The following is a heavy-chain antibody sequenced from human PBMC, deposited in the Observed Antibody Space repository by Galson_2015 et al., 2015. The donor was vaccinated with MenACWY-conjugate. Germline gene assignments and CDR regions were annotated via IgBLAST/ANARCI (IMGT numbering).Heavy chain of an antibody. Sequence: LSLTCSVSGSSIYSSDYWWGWIRQPPGKGLEWIASIHHSETTHYNPSLKSRVSISIDTSKNQFSLKLTSVSAADTAVYYCARLPRGINLILEGSWGQGILVTVSS. D-gene: IGHD3-22*01. J-gene: IGHJ5*02. CDR1: GSSIYSSDYW. V-gene: IGHV4-39*01. CDR2: IHHSETT. CDR3: ARLPRGINLILEGS.